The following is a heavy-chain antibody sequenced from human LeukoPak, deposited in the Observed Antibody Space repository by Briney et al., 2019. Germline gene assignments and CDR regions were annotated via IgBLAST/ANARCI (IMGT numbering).Heavy chain of an antibody. J-gene: IGHJ3*02. D-gene: IGHD5-24*01. CDR3: ASPREMATIYDAFGI. Sequence: SETLSLTCTVSGGSISSSRYYWGWIRQPPGKGLEWIATIYYNGDTYYNPSLKSRVTISVDTSRNQFSLKLSSVTAADTAVYYCASPREMATIYDAFGIWGQGTMVTVSS. V-gene: IGHV4-39*01. CDR2: IYYNGDT. CDR1: GGSISSSRYY.